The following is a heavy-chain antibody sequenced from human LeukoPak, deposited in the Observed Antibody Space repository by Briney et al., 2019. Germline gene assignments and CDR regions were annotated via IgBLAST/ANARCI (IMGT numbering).Heavy chain of an antibody. Sequence: GGSLRLSCAASGFTVSSNYMSWVRQAPGKGLEWVSVIYSGGSTYYADSVKGRFAISRDNSKNTLYLQMNSLRAEDTAVYYCARGNSYYYYYMDVWGKGTTVTVSS. CDR3: ARGNSYYYYYMDV. CDR1: GFTVSSNY. J-gene: IGHJ6*03. D-gene: IGHD4-11*01. V-gene: IGHV3-53*01. CDR2: IYSGGST.